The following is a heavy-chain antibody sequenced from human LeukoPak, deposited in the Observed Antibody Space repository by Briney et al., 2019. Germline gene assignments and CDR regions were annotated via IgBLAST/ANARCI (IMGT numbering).Heavy chain of an antibody. CDR1: GFTFSSYA. V-gene: IGHV3-23*01. CDR2: ISGSGGST. Sequence: GGSLRLSCAASGFTFSSYAMGWVRQAPGKGLEWVSGISGSGGSTYYADSVKGRFTISRDNSKNTLYLQMNSLRVEDTAVYYCAKVSSGWYYFDYWGQGTLVTVSA. J-gene: IGHJ4*02. D-gene: IGHD6-19*01. CDR3: AKVSSGWYYFDY.